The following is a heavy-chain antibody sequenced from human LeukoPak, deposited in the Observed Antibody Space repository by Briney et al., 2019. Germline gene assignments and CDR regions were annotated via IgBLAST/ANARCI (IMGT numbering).Heavy chain of an antibody. CDR1: GGSISSYY. V-gene: IGHV4-59*01. CDR3: ARDLSYNWFDP. D-gene: IGHD2-2*01. CDR2: IYYSGST. Sequence: SETLPLTCTVSGGSISSYYWSWIRQPPRKGLEWIGYIYYSGSTNYNPPLKSRVTISVDTSKNQFSLKLSSVTAADTAVYYCARDLSYNWFDPWGQGTLVTVPS. J-gene: IGHJ5*02.